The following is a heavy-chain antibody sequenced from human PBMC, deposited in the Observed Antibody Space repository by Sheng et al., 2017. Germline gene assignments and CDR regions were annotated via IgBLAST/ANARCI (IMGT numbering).Heavy chain of an antibody. CDR2: VSGSGGST. V-gene: IGHV3-23*01. Sequence: EVQLLESGGGLVQPGGSLRLSCAASGFTFNKFAMTWVRQAPGKGLEWVSVVSGSGGSTFYADSVKGRFTVSRDNSENMVYLQMNSLRVEDTAAYYCARVTSSSTYHSWFDPWGQGSLVTVSS. CDR1: GFTFNKFA. CDR3: ARVTSSSTYHSWFDP. J-gene: IGHJ5*02. D-gene: IGHD6-13*01.